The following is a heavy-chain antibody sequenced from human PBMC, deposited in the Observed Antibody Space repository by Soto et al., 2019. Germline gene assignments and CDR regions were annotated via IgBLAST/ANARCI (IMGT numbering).Heavy chain of an antibody. CDR3: DSGATNGVLIYQTHYGMDV. J-gene: IGHJ6*02. CDR2: IYYSGST. CDR1: GGSISSCDYY. Sequence: TLSLTCTVSGGSISSCDYYWSWIRQPPGKGLEWIGYIYYSGSTYYTPSLKSRVTISVDTSKKQFSLKLSSVTAADTAVYXCDSGATNGVLIYQTHYGMDVWRQGTRVPVSS. D-gene: IGHD2-8*01. V-gene: IGHV4-30-4*01.